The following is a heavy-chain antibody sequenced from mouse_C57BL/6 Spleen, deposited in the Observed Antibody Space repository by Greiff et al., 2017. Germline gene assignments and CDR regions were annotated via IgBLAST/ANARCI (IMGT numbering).Heavy chain of an antibody. V-gene: IGHV1-80*01. J-gene: IGHJ3*01. CDR1: GYAFSSYW. CDR2: IYPGDGDT. Sequence: VKLQESGAELVKPGASVKISCKASGYAFSSYWMNWVKQRPGKGLEWIGQIYPGDGDTNYNGKFKGKATLTADKSSSTAYMQLSSLTSEDSAVYFCARMETCAYWGQGTLVTVSA. CDR3: ARMETCAY.